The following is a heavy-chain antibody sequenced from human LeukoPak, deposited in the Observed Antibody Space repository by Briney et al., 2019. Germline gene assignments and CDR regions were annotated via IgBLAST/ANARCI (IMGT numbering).Heavy chain of an antibody. J-gene: IGHJ4*02. D-gene: IGHD3-3*01. CDR2: IKQDGSEK. CDR3: ARGNTYYDFWSGNGYFDY. CDR1: GFTFSSYW. Sequence: GGSLRLSCVVSGFTFSSYWMSWVRQAPGKGLEWVANIKQDGSEKYYVDSVKGRFTISRDNAKNSLYLQMNSLRAEDTAVYYCARGNTYYDFWSGNGYFDYWGQGTLVTVSS. V-gene: IGHV3-7*01.